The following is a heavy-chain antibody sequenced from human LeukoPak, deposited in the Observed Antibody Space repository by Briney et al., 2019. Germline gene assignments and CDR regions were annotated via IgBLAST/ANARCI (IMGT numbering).Heavy chain of an antibody. CDR1: GFTVSSSY. D-gene: IGHD5-18*01. Sequence: GGSLRLSCAASGFTVSSSYMSWVRQAPGKGLEWLSCISTSGSTIYYADYVKGRFTISRDNARNSVYLQMNSLRAEDTAVYYCARDGPGYSLDYWGQGTLVTVSS. V-gene: IGHV3-11*04. CDR3: ARDGPGYSLDY. CDR2: ISTSGSTI. J-gene: IGHJ4*02.